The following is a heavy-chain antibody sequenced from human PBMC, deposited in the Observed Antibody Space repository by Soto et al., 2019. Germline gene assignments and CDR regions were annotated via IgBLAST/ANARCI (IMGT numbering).Heavy chain of an antibody. Sequence: QVQLVESGGGVVHPGRSLRLSCAASGFTFSSFSLHWVRQAPGKGLEWVADISYDGTSKYYADSVKGRFTFSRDNSKNTLYLQMNSLRAEDTAVYYCARPTVTTQIDYWGQGTLVTVSS. J-gene: IGHJ4*02. D-gene: IGHD4-17*01. CDR1: GFTFSSFS. CDR2: ISYDGTSK. CDR3: ARPTVTTQIDY. V-gene: IGHV3-30-3*01.